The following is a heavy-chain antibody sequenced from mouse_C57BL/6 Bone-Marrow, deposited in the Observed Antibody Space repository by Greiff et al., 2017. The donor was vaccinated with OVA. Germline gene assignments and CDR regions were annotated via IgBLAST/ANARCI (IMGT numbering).Heavy chain of an antibody. CDR2: IHPSDSDT. CDR1: GYTFTSYW. V-gene: IGHV1-74*01. Sequence: QVQLQQPGAELVKPGASVKVSCKASGYTFTSYWMHWVKQRPGQGLEWIGRIHPSDSDTNYNQKFKGKATLTVDKSSSTAYMQLSSLTSEDSAVYYCAIEDRTHPPFAYWGQGTLVTVSA. J-gene: IGHJ3*01. CDR3: AIEDRTHPPFAY.